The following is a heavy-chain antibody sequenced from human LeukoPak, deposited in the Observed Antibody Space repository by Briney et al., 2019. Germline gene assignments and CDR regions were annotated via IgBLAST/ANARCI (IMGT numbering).Heavy chain of an antibody. CDR2: IIPILGIA. J-gene: IGHJ5*02. Sequence: ASVKVSCKASGGTFSSYAISWVRQAPGQGLEWRGRIIPILGIANYAQTFYGRVTITAAKSTSTAYMELSSPRSEDTAVYYCAREHYYGSGSYYGNWFDPWGQGTLVTVSS. CDR3: AREHYYGSGSYYGNWFDP. V-gene: IGHV1-69*04. D-gene: IGHD3-10*01. CDR1: GGTFSSYA.